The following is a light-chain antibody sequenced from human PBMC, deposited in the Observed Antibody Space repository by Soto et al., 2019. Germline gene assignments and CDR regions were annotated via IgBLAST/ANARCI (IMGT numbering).Light chain of an antibody. Sequence: DIQMTQSPSSLSASVEDRVIITCRASQSISNHLNWYQQKPGKAPKLLIFAASSLQSGVPSRFSGSRSGTDFTLTITNLVFDDVATYYCQQSYGTPRTFGQGTKVDIK. CDR1: QSISNH. V-gene: IGKV1-39*01. J-gene: IGKJ1*01. CDR3: QQSYGTPRT. CDR2: AAS.